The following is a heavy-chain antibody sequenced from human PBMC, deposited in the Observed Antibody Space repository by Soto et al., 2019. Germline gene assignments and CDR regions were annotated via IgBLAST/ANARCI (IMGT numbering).Heavy chain of an antibody. J-gene: IGHJ4*02. Sequence: QVQLQESGPGLVKPSQTLSLTCTVSGGSISSGGYYWSWIPQHPGKGLEWIGYIYYSGSTYYNPSLKSRVTISVDTSKNQFSLKLSSVTAADTAVYYCARADCTNGVCYIHYWGQGTLVTVSS. CDR3: ARADCTNGVCYIHY. CDR2: IYYSGST. D-gene: IGHD2-8*01. CDR1: GGSISSGGYY. V-gene: IGHV4-31*03.